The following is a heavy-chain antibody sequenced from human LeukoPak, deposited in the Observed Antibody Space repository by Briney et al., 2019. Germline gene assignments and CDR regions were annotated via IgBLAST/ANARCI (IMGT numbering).Heavy chain of an antibody. V-gene: IGHV3-74*01. CDR1: GFTFSIYW. Sequence: GGSLRLSCAASGFTFSIYWMHWVRQVPGKGLVWVSRINSDGTTTDYADAVKGRFTISRDNAKNTLYLEMNSLRAEDTAVYYCTKDRTPTIFGSFPFDSWGQGTLVAVSS. CDR3: TKDRTPTIFGSFPFDS. J-gene: IGHJ4*02. D-gene: IGHD3-3*01. CDR2: INSDGTTT.